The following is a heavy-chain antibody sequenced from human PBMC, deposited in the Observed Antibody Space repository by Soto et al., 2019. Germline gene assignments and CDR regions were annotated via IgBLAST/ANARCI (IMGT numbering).Heavy chain of an antibody. V-gene: IGHV4-30-2*01. CDR2: IYHSGST. CDR1: GGSISSGGYS. CDR3: ARDQSWHDLVWWFVP. Sequence: SETLSLTCAVSGGSISSGGYSWSWIRQPPGKGLEWIGYIYHSGSTYYNPSLKSRVTISVDRSKNQFSLKLSSVTAADTAVYYCARDQSWHDLVWWFVPWGQGTLVTVSS. J-gene: IGHJ5*02. D-gene: IGHD1-1*01.